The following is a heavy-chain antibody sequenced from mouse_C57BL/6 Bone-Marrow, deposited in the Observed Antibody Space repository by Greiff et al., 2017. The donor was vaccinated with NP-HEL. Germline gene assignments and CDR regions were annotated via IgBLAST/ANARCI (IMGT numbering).Heavy chain of an antibody. J-gene: IGHJ4*01. CDR1: GFTFSSYG. CDR3: ARQGGVPNYYAMDY. CDR2: LSSGGSYT. V-gene: IGHV5-6*01. Sequence: EVNLVESGGDLVKPGGSLKLSCAASGFTFSSYGMSWVRQTPDKRLEWVATLSSGGSYTYYPDSVKGRFTISRDNAKNTLYLQMSSLKSEDTAMYYCARQGGVPNYYAMDYWGQGTSVTVSS.